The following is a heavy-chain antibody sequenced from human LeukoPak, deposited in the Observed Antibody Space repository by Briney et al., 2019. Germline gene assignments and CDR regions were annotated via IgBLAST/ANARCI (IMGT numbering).Heavy chain of an antibody. J-gene: IGHJ4*02. CDR1: GYTFTGYY. CDR3: ARSLSIAAAGTSVRGLGY. CDR2: INPNSGGT. D-gene: IGHD6-13*01. Sequence: ASVKVSCKASGYTFTGYYMHWVRQAPGQGLEWMGWINPNSGGTNYAQKFQARVTMTRDTSISTAYMELSRLRSDDTAVYYCARSLSIAAAGTSVRGLGYWGQGTLVTVSS. V-gene: IGHV1-2*02.